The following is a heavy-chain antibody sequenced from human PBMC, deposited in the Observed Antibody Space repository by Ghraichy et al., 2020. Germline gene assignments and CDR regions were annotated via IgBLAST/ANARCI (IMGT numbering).Heavy chain of an antibody. CDR2: LTSSGSDI. Sequence: GGSLRLSCAASGFTFSNYHMGWVRQAPGKGLEWVSCLTSSGSDIYADSVKGRFTISRDNGKNSVYLQMNSLRAEDTAVYYCARDPVDGYGHFDSWGQGALVTVSS. J-gene: IGHJ4*02. D-gene: IGHD5-18*01. CDR1: GFTFSNYH. V-gene: IGHV3-21*01. CDR3: ARDPVDGYGHFDS.